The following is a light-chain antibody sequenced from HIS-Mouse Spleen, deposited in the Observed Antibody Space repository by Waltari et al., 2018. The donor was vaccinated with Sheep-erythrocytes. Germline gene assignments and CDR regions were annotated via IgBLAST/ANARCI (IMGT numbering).Light chain of an antibody. Sequence: QSALTQPRSVSGSPGQSVTIPCTGTSSDVGGYNYVSRYQQHPGKAPKLMIYDVSKRPSGVPDRFSGPKSGNTASLTISGLQAEDEADYYCCSYAGSYNHVFATGTKVTVL. CDR3: CSYAGSYNHV. CDR2: DVS. V-gene: IGLV2-11*01. J-gene: IGLJ1*01. CDR1: SSDVGGYNY.